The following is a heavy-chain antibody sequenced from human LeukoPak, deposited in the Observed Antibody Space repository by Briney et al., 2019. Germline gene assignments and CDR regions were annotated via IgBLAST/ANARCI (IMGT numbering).Heavy chain of an antibody. CDR2: INPNSGGT. V-gene: IGHV1-2*02. Sequence: GASVKVSCKASGYTFTGYYMHWVRQAPGQGLEWMGWINPNSGGTNYAQKFQGRVTMTRDTSISTAYMELSRLRSDDTAVYYCAAGYCSSTSSPEFGPTRCLKNDAFDIWGQGTMVTVSS. CDR1: GYTFTGYY. D-gene: IGHD2-2*01. CDR3: AAGYCSSTSSPEFGPTRCLKNDAFDI. J-gene: IGHJ3*02.